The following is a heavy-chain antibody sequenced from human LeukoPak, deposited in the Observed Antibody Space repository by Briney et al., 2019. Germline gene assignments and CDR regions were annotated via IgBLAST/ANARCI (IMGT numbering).Heavy chain of an antibody. Sequence: SETLSLTCTGGSISSGGYYWSWIRQHPGKGLEWIGYIYYSGSTYYNPSLKSRVTISVDTSKNQFSLKLSSVTAADTAVYYCARDETRITIFGVVISVWLDPWGPGTLVTVSS. CDR3: ARDETRITIFGVVISVWLDP. D-gene: IGHD3-3*01. CDR1: GSISSGGYY. CDR2: IYYSGST. V-gene: IGHV4-31*03. J-gene: IGHJ5*02.